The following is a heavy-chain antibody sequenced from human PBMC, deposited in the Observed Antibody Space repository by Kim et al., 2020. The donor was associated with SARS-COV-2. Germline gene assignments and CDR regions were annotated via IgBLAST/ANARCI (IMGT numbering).Heavy chain of an antibody. CDR3: ARAPYSSGWSTYYYYMDV. CDR1: GYTFTGYY. Sequence: ASVKVSCKASGYTFTGYYMHWVRQAPGQGLEWMGRINPNSGGTNYAQKFQGRVTMTRDTSISTAYMELSRLRSDDTAVYYCARAPYSSGWSTYYYYMDVWGKGTTVTVSS. CDR2: INPNSGGT. D-gene: IGHD6-19*01. J-gene: IGHJ6*03. V-gene: IGHV1-2*06.